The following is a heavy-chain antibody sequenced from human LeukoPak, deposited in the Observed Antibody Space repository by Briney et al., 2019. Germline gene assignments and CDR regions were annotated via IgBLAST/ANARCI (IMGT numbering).Heavy chain of an antibody. CDR3: ARELRAIARDGYNYYYYMDV. CDR2: IYTSGST. V-gene: IGHV4-4*07. D-gene: IGHD5-24*01. Sequence: SETLSLTCTVPGGSISSYYWSWIRQPAGKGLEWIGRIYTSGSTNYNPSLKSRVTMSVDTSKDQFSLKLSSVTAADTAVYYCARELRAIARDGYNYYYYMDVWGKGTTVTVSS. CDR1: GGSISSYY. J-gene: IGHJ6*03.